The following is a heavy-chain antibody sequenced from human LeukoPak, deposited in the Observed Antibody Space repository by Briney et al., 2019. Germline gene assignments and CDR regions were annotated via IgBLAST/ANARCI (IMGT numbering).Heavy chain of an antibody. CDR3: AKDYYGSGSYYDYDAFDI. CDR1: GFTFSSYA. Sequence: GGSLRLSCAASGFTFSSYAMSWVRQAPGKGLEWVSAIRGSGGSTYYANSVKGRFTISRDNSKNTQYLQMNSLRAEDTAVYYCAKDYYGSGSYYDYDAFDIWGQGTMVTVSS. D-gene: IGHD3-10*01. J-gene: IGHJ3*02. CDR2: IRGSGGST. V-gene: IGHV3-23*01.